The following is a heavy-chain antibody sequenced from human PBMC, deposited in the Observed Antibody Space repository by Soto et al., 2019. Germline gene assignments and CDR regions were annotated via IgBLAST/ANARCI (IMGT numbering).Heavy chain of an antibody. CDR2: IYHTT. Sequence: SETLSVTCTVAGGSLSSYCWSWIRQPPGKGLEWIGYIYHTTNYNPSLKSRVTISVNTSKNQFSLKVTSVTAADTAVYYCARTSPVAGGFDYWGQGTLVTVS. CDR1: GGSLSSYC. D-gene: IGHD6-19*01. J-gene: IGHJ4*02. CDR3: ARTSPVAGGFDY. V-gene: IGHV4-59*01.